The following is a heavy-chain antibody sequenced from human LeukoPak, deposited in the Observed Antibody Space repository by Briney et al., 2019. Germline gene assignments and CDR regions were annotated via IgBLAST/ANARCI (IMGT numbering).Heavy chain of an antibody. CDR3: ARTPDNHYYYMGV. J-gene: IGHJ6*03. CDR1: GGSISRGGYY. V-gene: IGHV4-31*03. D-gene: IGHD3-22*01. CDR2: IYYSGST. Sequence: SQTLSLTCTVSGGSISRGGYYWSWIRQHPGKGLEWIGYIYYSGSTYYNPSLKSRVTISVDTSKNHFSLKLSSVTAADTAVYYCARTPDNHYYYMGVWGKGTTVTVSS.